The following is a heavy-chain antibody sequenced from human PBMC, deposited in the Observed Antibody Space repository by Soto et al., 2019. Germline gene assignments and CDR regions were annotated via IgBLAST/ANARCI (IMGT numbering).Heavy chain of an antibody. V-gene: IGHV3-23*01. D-gene: IGHD3-16*01. Sequence: EVQLLESGGGLVQPGGSLGLSCVASGFTFSSYGMSWVRQAPGKGLEWVSGIGNSGAGTFYADSVKGRFTISRDNSKNKLHQQMNSLRAEDTALDYSAINMITIAGVSVPGMLDTWGQGTLVTVSS. CDR2: IGNSGAGT. J-gene: IGHJ5*02. CDR1: GFTFSSYG. CDR3: AINMITIAGVSVPGMLDT.